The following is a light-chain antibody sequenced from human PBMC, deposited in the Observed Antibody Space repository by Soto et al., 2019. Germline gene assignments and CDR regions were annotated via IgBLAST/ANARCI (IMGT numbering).Light chain of an antibody. Sequence: EIVLTQSPATLSLSPGERATLSCRASQSVSSYLAWFQQKPGQAPRLLIYDASNRATGIPARFSGSGSGTDFTLTISSLEPEDFATYYCQQRRTFGQGTKVEIK. CDR3: QQRRT. V-gene: IGKV3-11*01. CDR2: DAS. CDR1: QSVSSY. J-gene: IGKJ1*01.